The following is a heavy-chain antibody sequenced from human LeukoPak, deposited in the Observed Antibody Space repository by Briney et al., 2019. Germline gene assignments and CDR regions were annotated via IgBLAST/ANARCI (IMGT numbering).Heavy chain of an antibody. CDR1: GFTFDDYA. Sequence: GGSLRLSCAASGFTFDDYAMHWVRQAPGKGLEWVSGISWNSGDIGYADSVKGRFTISRDNAKNSLYLQMNSLRAEDTAVYYCARDAKWFDPWGQGTLVTVSS. CDR3: ARDAKWFDP. V-gene: IGHV3-9*01. J-gene: IGHJ5*02. CDR2: ISWNSGDI.